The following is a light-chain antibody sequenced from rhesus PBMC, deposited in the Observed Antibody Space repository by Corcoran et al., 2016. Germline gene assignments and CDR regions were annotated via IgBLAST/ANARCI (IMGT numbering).Light chain of an antibody. V-gene: IGKV1-43*01. Sequence: DIQMTQSPSSLSASAGDRVTITCRASQGISIYLNWYQQKPGKTPKRLIYAASSLESGVPSRFSGSGSGTYFTLTISSLQPEDFATYYCLQYNSNPYSFGQGTKVGIK. J-gene: IGKJ2*01. CDR1: QGISIY. CDR2: AAS. CDR3: LQYNSNPYS.